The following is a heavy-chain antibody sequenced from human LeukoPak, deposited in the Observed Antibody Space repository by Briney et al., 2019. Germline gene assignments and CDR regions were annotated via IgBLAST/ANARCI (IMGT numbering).Heavy chain of an antibody. D-gene: IGHD2-2*01. CDR2: INSDGSTT. V-gene: IGHV3-74*01. CDR1: GFTFSNYW. CDR3: ARDYCSSTSCFPDV. Sequence: GGSLRLSCAASGFTFSNYWMHWVRQAPGKGLVWVSRINSDGSTTSYADSVTGRFTISRDSAKNTLYLQMNRLRAEDTAVYYCARDYCSSTSCFPDVWGKGTTVTVSS. J-gene: IGHJ6*04.